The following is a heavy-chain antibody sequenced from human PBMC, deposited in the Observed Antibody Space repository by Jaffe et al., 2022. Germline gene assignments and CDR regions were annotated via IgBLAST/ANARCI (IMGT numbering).Heavy chain of an antibody. CDR3: ARHNPSRKGYVTVRYFDL. J-gene: IGHJ2*01. D-gene: IGHD5-12*01. Sequence: QLQLQESGPGLVKPSETLSLTCTVSGGSISSSSYYWGWIRQPPGKGLEWIGSIYYSGSTYYNPSLKSRVTISVDTSKNQFSLKLSSVTAADTAVYYCARHNPSRKGYVTVRYFDLWGRGTLVTVSS. CDR1: GGSISSSSYY. CDR2: IYYSGST. V-gene: IGHV4-39*01.